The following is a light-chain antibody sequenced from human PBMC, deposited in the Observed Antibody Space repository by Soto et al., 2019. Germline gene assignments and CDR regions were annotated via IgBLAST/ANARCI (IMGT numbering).Light chain of an antibody. CDR1: QSLLHSNGNIY. CDR3: MQAIQAPRT. V-gene: IGKV2-28*01. J-gene: IGKJ1*01. Sequence: DIVLTQSPLSLPVTPGEPASISCRSSQSLLHSNGNIYLDWYLQKPGQSPQLLIYLGSSRASVVPDRFSGSGSGTDFTLKITRVEAEDVGVYYCMQAIQAPRTFGLGTKVEIK. CDR2: LGS.